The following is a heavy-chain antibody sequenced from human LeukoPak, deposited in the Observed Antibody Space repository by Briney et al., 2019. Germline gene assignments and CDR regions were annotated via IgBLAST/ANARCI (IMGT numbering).Heavy chain of an antibody. CDR3: ARSRGSWYEDYYYYMDV. CDR1: GYTFTSYG. CDR2: ISAYNGNT. Sequence: ASVKVSCKASGYTFTSYGISWVRQAPGQGLEWMGWISAYNGNTNYAQKLQGRVTMTTDTSTSTAYMELRSLRSDDTAVYYCARSRGSWYEDYYYYMDVWGKGTTVTVSS. J-gene: IGHJ6*03. D-gene: IGHD6-13*01. V-gene: IGHV1-18*01.